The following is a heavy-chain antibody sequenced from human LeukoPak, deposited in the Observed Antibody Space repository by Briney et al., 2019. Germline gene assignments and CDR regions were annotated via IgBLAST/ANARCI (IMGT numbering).Heavy chain of an antibody. CDR2: IYHSGST. V-gene: IGHV4-38-2*02. CDR1: GYSFSSGYY. D-gene: IGHD4-17*01. Sequence: SETLSLTCAVSGYSFSSGYYWGWIRQPPGKGLEWIGSIYHSGSTYYNPSLKSRVTISVDTSKNQFSLKLSSVTAADTAVYYCARDGYGDRDDAFDIWGQGTMVTVSS. CDR3: ARDGYGDRDDAFDI. J-gene: IGHJ3*02.